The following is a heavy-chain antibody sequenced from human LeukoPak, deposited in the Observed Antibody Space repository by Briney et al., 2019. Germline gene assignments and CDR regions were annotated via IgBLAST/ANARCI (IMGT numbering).Heavy chain of an antibody. CDR3: AKRNSGNYFDD. D-gene: IGHD1-26*01. V-gene: IGHV3-23*01. CDR2: ISTSGESA. J-gene: IGHJ4*02. Sequence: GGSLRLSCPVSGFTFSSYAMSWVRQAPGRGLEWVSVISTSGESAYYADSVKGRFTLSRDNSKNTLYLQMNSLRAEDTAVYYCAKRNSGNYFDDWGQGSLVTVSS. CDR1: GFTFSSYA.